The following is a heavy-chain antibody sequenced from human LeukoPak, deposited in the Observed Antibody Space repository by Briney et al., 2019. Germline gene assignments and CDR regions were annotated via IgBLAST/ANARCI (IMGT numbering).Heavy chain of an antibody. CDR3: ARDSGTTGEVKFDP. V-gene: IGHV4-4*07. CDR2: IYTSGGT. Sequence: PSETESLICTVSGGSISSYYWSWLRQPAGKGLEWIGRIYTSGGTDYNPSLKSRVIMSVDTSKNHLSLKLTSVTAADTAVYYCARDSGTTGEVKFDPWGQGILVTVSS. J-gene: IGHJ5*02. CDR1: GGSISSYY. D-gene: IGHD3-10*01.